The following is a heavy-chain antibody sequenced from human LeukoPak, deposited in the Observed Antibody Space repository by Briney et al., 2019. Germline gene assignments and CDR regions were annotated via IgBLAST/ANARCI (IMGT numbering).Heavy chain of an antibody. J-gene: IGHJ4*02. CDR2: ISSGDSTM. Sequence: GGSLRLSCVASRFTFSSYEMNWVRPAPGKGLEGVSYISSGDSTMYYADSVKGGFTISRDNAKNSLYLQMNSLRAEDTAVYYCARGRYCTSNSCSPRGYYFDYWGQGTLVTVSS. CDR1: RFTFSSYE. V-gene: IGHV3-48*03. D-gene: IGHD2-2*01. CDR3: ARGRYCTSNSCSPRGYYFDY.